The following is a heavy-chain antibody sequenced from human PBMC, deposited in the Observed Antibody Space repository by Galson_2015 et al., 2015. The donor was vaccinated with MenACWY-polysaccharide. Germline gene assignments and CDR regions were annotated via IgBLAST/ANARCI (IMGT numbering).Heavy chain of an antibody. D-gene: IGHD4-23*01. CDR1: GYSFNDNY. CDR3: ATPGGRDY. Sequence: SVKVSCEASGYSFNDNYIHWVRQAPGQGLEWMGWIHPKSGGTQYAQKFKGRVTMTRDTSISTSYMELSRLRPDDTAVYYCATPGGRDYWGQGTLVTVSS. V-gene: IGHV1-2*02. J-gene: IGHJ4*02. CDR2: IHPKSGGT.